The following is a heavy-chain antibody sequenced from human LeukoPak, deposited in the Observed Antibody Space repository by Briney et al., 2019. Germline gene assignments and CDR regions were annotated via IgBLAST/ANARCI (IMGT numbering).Heavy chain of an antibody. CDR2: INHSGST. CDR1: GGAFSGYY. D-gene: IGHD2/OR15-2a*01. CDR3: AQAPFSPDAFDI. V-gene: IGHV4-34*01. Sequence: SEAPSPTCAVYGGAFSGYYWGWVRHPPGKGPEWIGEINHSGSTNYNPSLKSRVTISVDTSKNQFSLKLSSVTAADTAVYYCAQAPFSPDAFDIWGQGTMVTVSS. J-gene: IGHJ3*02.